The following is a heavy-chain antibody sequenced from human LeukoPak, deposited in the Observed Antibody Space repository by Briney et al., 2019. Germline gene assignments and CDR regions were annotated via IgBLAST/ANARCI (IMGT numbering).Heavy chain of an antibody. CDR1: GFTFSSYA. J-gene: IGHJ3*02. D-gene: IGHD6-19*01. V-gene: IGHV3-30-3*01. CDR3: ARGGGYSSGWLIDAFDI. Sequence: PGRSLRLSCAASGFTFSSYAMHWVRQAPGKGLEWVAVISYDGSNKYYADSVKGRFTISRDNSKNTLYLRMNSLRAEDTAVYYCARGGGYSSGWLIDAFDIWGQGTMVTVSS. CDR2: ISYDGSNK.